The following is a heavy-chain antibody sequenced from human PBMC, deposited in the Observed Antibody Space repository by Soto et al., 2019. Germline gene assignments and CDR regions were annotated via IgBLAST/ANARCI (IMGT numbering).Heavy chain of an antibody. Sequence: QVQLRESGPGLVKPSETLSLTCSVSGVSITGSYWSWIRQPPGKTLEWIGYVYHSGTTTYNPSLKSRVSISVDTSKNQFSLRLTSVIAADTAVYYCARDMPYGAGSLAGCDYWGQGILVIVSS. V-gene: IGHV4-59*01. D-gene: IGHD1-26*01. J-gene: IGHJ4*02. CDR2: VYHSGTT. CDR3: ARDMPYGAGSLAGCDY. CDR1: GVSITGSY.